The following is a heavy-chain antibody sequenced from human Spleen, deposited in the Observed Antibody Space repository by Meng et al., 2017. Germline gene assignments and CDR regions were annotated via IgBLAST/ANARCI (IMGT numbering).Heavy chain of an antibody. V-gene: IGHV1-18*01. CDR2: FVNYVDT. CDR1: GYTFGSYG. CDR3: ASGTPGRSYCDY. Sequence: QVHLRQSGPEVKNPGGSVRVSCKASGYTFGSYGTCWVRQAPGQGLEWMGWFVNYVDTYPAPKFQGRVTMTTDTHTNTAFMELRSLTSDDTAVYYCASGTPGRSYCDYWGQGTLVTVSS. D-gene: IGHD2-15*01. J-gene: IGHJ4*02.